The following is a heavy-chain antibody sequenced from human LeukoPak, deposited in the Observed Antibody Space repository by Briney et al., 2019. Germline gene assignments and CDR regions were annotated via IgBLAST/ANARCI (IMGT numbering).Heavy chain of an antibody. CDR1: GFTFDDYA. D-gene: IGHD3-10*01. V-gene: IGHV3-9*01. J-gene: IGHJ4*02. Sequence: GGSLRLSCAASGFTFDDYAMHWVRQAPGKGLEWVSGISWNSGSIGYADSVKGRFTISRDNAKNSLYLQMNSLRAEDTALYYCAKDKMTYGSGSFLFDYWGQGTLVTVSS. CDR3: AKDKMTYGSGSFLFDY. CDR2: ISWNSGSI.